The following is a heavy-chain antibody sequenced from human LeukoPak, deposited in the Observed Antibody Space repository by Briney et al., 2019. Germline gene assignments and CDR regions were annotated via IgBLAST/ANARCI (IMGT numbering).Heavy chain of an antibody. V-gene: IGHV4-34*01. Sequence: SETLSLTCAVYGGSFIGYSWSWIRQPPGKGLEWIGEINHSGSTNYNPSLNSRVTISVDTSKNQFSLRLSSVTTADTAIYYCAKVGSDDHYMDVWGKGTTVTVSS. J-gene: IGHJ6*03. CDR3: AKVGSDDHYMDV. CDR2: INHSGST. D-gene: IGHD6-25*01. CDR1: GGSFIGYS.